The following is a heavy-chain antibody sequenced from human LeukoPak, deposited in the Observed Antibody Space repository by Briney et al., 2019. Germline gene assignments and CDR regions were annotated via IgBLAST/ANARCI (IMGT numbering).Heavy chain of an antibody. CDR2: ISGYGGTT. Sequence: GGSLRLSCAASGFTFSSYAMSWVRQAPGKGLEWVSGISGYGGTTYHADSVEGRFTISRDNSKNTLYLQMNSLRAEDTAVYYCAKDTRALLRLGYFDCWGQGTLVTVSS. D-gene: IGHD1-26*01. CDR3: AKDTRALLRLGYFDC. V-gene: IGHV3-23*01. J-gene: IGHJ4*02. CDR1: GFTFSSYA.